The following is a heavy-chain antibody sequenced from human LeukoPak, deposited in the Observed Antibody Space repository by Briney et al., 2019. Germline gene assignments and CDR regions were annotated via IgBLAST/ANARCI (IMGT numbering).Heavy chain of an antibody. CDR2: ISAYNGNT. J-gene: IGHJ4*02. CDR1: GYTFTSYG. Sequence: ASVKVSCKASGYTFTSYGISWVRQAPGQGLEWMGWISAYNGNTNYAQKLQGRVTMTTDTSTSTAYMELRSLRSDDTAVYYCARDLWGWRDRTYNSDYWGQGTLVTVSS. D-gene: IGHD1-14*01. CDR3: ARDLWGWRDRTYNSDY. V-gene: IGHV1-18*01.